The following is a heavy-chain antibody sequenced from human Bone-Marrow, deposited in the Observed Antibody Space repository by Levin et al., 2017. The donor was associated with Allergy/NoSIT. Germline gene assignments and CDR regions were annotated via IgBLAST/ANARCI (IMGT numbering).Heavy chain of an antibody. D-gene: IGHD6-19*01. CDR1: GFTFDDYA. J-gene: IGHJ4*02. V-gene: IGHV3-9*01. CDR2: ISWNSGSV. CDR3: AKHMEEEWLVPDLDY. Sequence: TGGSLRLSCTASGFTFDDYAMHWVRQPPGKGLEWVSGISWNSGSVGYADSVKGRFIISRDNAKNSLFLQMNSLRPEDTALYYCAKHMEEEWLVPDLDYWGQGTLVTVSS.